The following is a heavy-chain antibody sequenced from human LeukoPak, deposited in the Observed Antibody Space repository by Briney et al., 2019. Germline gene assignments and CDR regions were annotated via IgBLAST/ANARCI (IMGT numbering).Heavy chain of an antibody. J-gene: IGHJ6*03. CDR1: GGSISSSSYY. CDR3: ARVGCSSTSCYNPYYYYYYYMDV. D-gene: IGHD2-2*02. Sequence: SETLSLTCTVSGGSISSSSYYWGWIRQPPGKGLEWIGSIYYSGSTYYNPSLKSRVTISVDTSKNQFSLKLSSVTAADTAVYYCARVGCSSTSCYNPYYYYYYYMDVWGKGTTVTVSS. CDR2: IYYSGST. V-gene: IGHV4-39*07.